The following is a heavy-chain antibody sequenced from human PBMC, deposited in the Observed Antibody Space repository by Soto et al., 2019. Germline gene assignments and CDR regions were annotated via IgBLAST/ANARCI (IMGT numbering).Heavy chain of an antibody. CDR3: AREGLVVVPTTVNSDYYYYAMDV. V-gene: IGHV1-69*12. J-gene: IGHJ6*02. CDR1: GATFSTYT. CDR2: IIPRSATS. D-gene: IGHD2-2*01. Sequence: QVQLVQSGAEVKKPGSSVKVSCKASGATFSTYTITWMRQAPGQGLEWLGGIIPRSATSNYAQKFQGRVTITADESTNTADMELSSLRSEDTAVYYCAREGLVVVPTTVNSDYYYYAMDVWGQGTTVTVSS.